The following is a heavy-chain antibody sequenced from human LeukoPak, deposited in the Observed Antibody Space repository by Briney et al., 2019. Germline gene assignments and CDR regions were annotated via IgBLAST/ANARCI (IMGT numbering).Heavy chain of an antibody. J-gene: IGHJ4*02. D-gene: IGHD3-10*01. CDR2: IYSGSST. V-gene: IGHV3-66*02. CDR3: AREAIAGPFGEYSDY. Sequence: GGSLRLSCAASGFTVSSNYMSWVRQAPGKGLEWVSVIYSGSSTYYADSVKGRFTIPRDNSKNTLYLQTNSLRAEDTAVYYCAREAIAGPFGEYSDYWGQGTKVTDCS. CDR1: GFTVSSNY.